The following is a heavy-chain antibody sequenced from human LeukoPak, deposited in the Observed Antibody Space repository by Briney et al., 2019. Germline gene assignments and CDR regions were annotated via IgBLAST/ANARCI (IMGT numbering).Heavy chain of an antibody. V-gene: IGHV1-3*03. Sequence: GASVKVSCKASGYTFTSYAMHWVRQAPGQRLEWMGWINAGNGNTKYSQEFQGRVTITRDTSASTAYMELGSLRSEDMAVYYCATDRAAAVSGWFDPWGQGTLVTVSS. D-gene: IGHD6-13*01. CDR3: ATDRAAAVSGWFDP. CDR2: INAGNGNT. J-gene: IGHJ5*02. CDR1: GYTFTSYA.